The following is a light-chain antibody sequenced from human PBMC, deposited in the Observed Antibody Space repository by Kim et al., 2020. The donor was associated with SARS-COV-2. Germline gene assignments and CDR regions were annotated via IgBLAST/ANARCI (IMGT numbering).Light chain of an antibody. Sequence: SASLGDMVTISCRASQSIGTYVNWYQQKPGKAPNLLIYGASTFHSGVPSRFSGSGSGTDFTLTVSSLQPEALATYYCQQSYSSPYTFGQGTRLEI. CDR1: QSIGTY. CDR2: GAS. CDR3: QQSYSSPYT. V-gene: IGKV1-39*01. J-gene: IGKJ2*01.